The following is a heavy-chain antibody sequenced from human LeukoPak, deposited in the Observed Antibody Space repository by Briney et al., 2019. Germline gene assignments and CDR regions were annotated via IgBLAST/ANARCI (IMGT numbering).Heavy chain of an antibody. CDR1: GFTFSSYA. Sequence: LPGGSLRLSCAASGFTFSSYAMSWVRQAPGKGLEWVSAISGTGGRTYYADSVKGRFTTSRDNAKNTLYLQLSSLRAEDTAVYYCARDYSSVPEYWGQGTLVTVSS. CDR2: ISGTGGRT. D-gene: IGHD6-19*01. V-gene: IGHV3-23*01. J-gene: IGHJ4*02. CDR3: ARDYSSVPEY.